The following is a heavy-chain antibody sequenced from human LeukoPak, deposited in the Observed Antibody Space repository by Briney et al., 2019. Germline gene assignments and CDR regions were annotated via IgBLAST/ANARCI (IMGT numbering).Heavy chain of an antibody. D-gene: IGHD3-3*01. Sequence: GGSLRLSCVASGFTFGKYWMSWVRQAPGKGLEWVANIKFDGSEKNYVDSVKGRFTISRDNTKNSLYLQMNSLRAEDTAVFYCARDQYDTWSRRGNFDSWGQGTLVIVSS. CDR1: GFTFGKYW. V-gene: IGHV3-7*03. J-gene: IGHJ4*02. CDR2: IKFDGSEK. CDR3: ARDQYDTWSRRGNFDS.